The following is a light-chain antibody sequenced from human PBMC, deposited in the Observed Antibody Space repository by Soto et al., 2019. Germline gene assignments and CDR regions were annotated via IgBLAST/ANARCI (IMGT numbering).Light chain of an antibody. Sequence: QSALTQPASVSGSPGQSITISCTGTSSDVGSYNLVSWYQQHPGKAPKLMIYEGSKRPSGVSNRFSGSKSGNTVSLTISGLQAEDEADYYCCSYAGSSTSRVFGGGTKLTVL. J-gene: IGLJ3*02. CDR3: CSYAGSSTSRV. V-gene: IGLV2-23*01. CDR1: SSDVGSYNL. CDR2: EGS.